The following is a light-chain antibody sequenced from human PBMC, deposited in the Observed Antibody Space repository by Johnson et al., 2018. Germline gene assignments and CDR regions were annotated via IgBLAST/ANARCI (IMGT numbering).Light chain of an antibody. J-gene: IGLJ1*01. V-gene: IGLV1-51*02. CDR3: GTWDSSLSAGNV. CDR2: ENN. CDR1: SSNIGNNY. Sequence: QSVLTQPPSVSAAPGQKVTISCSGSSSNIGNNYVSWYQQLPGTAPKLLIYENNKRPSGIPDRFSGSKSGTSATLGTTGLQTGDEADYYCGTWDSSLSAGNVFGTVTQVTDL.